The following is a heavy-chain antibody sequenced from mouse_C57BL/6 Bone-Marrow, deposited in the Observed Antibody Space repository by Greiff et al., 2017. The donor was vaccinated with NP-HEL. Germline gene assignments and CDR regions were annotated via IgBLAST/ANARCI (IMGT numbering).Heavy chain of an antibody. Sequence: QVQLQQPGAELVKPGASVKLSCKASGYTFTSYWMHWVKQRPGRGLEWLGRIDPNSGGTKYNEKFKSKATLTVDKPSSTAYMQLSSLTSEDSAVYYCARSRYYGSSPWFAYWGQGTLVTVSA. CDR1: GYTFTSYW. V-gene: IGHV1-72*01. J-gene: IGHJ3*01. CDR3: ARSRYYGSSPWFAY. D-gene: IGHD1-1*01. CDR2: IDPNSGGT.